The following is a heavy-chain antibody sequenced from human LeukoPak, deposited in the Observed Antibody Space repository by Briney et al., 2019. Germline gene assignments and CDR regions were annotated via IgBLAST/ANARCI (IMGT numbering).Heavy chain of an antibody. CDR2: IYHSGST. J-gene: IGHJ4*02. CDR1: GYSISSGYH. V-gene: IGHV4-38-2*02. Sequence: PSETLSLTCAVSGYSISSGYHWGWIRQPPGKGLEWIGTIYHSGSTYYNPSLKGRLTISVDTSKHQFSLKLTSVTAADTAVYYCAREEAGTVDYWGQGTLVTVSS. D-gene: IGHD6-19*01. CDR3: AREEAGTVDY.